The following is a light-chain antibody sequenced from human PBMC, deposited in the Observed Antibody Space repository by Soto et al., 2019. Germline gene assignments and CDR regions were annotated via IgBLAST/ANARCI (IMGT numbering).Light chain of an antibody. CDR2: GVT. Sequence: QSALPQPASVSGSPGQSITLSCSGTSSDVGDYYYVSWYHQHPGEAPLLLIYGVTDRPSGVSHRFSGSRSDSTASLTISGLHAEDEAEYYCRSYTSSSTLIFGGGTKLPVL. CDR1: SSDVGDYYY. CDR3: RSYTSSSTLI. V-gene: IGLV2-14*01. J-gene: IGLJ2*01.